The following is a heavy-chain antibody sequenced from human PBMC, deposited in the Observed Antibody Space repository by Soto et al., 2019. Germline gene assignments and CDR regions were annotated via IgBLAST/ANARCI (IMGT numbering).Heavy chain of an antibody. CDR1: GFTFSSYY. CDR2: VNEDGSEG. V-gene: IGHV3-7*03. CDR3: VRKGHETGWYYDQ. D-gene: IGHD6-19*01. Sequence: PGGSLRLSCAASGFTFSSYYMSWVRQAQGKGLEWVANVNEDGSEGYYVDSVKGRFTVSRDNAKNSLYLQMNSLRAEDTAVYYCVRKGHETGWYYDQWGPGTLVTVSS. J-gene: IGHJ4*02.